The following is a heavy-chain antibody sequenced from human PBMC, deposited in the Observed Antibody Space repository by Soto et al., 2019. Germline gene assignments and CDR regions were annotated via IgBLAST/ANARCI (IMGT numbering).Heavy chain of an antibody. CDR2: ISSSGSTI. J-gene: IGHJ6*03. CDR3: ARDPGFYDYIWGSYRPYYMDV. D-gene: IGHD3-16*02. V-gene: IGHV3-11*01. CDR1: GFTFSDYY. Sequence: PGGSLRLSCAASGFTFSDYYMSWIRQAPGKGLEWVSYISSSGSTIYYADSVKGRFTISRDNAKNSLYLQMNSLRAEDTAVYYCARDPGFYDYIWGSYRPYYMDVWGKGTTVTVSS.